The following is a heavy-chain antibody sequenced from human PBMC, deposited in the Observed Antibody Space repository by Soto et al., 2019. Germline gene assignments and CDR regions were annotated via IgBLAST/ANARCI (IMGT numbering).Heavy chain of an antibody. J-gene: IGHJ4*02. CDR2: IVFGSGNT. D-gene: IGHD3-10*01. CDR3: ASLHHGHIGSYYYAY. Sequence: GASVKVSCKAPGFSFTDSSVQWVRQARGQRLECMGWIVFGSGNTNYAQKFQGRAAFTRDLSTSTVYMEMSGLRFEDTAVYYCASLHHGHIGSYYYAYWGQGTQVTSPQ. CDR1: GFSFTDSS. V-gene: IGHV1-58*01.